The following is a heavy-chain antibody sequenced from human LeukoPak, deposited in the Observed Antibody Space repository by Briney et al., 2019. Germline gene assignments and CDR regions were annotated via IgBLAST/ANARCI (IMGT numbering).Heavy chain of an antibody. CDR1: GYTFTSYD. D-gene: IGHD2-2*03. V-gene: IGHV1-8*01. J-gene: IGHJ4*02. CDR2: MNPNSGNT. Sequence: WASVKVSCKASGYTFTSYDINWVRQATGQGLEWMGWMNPNSGNTGYAQKLQGRVTMTRNTSISTAYMELSSLRSEDTAVYYCASGGYYSNLDYWGQGTLVTVSS. CDR3: ASGGYYSNLDY.